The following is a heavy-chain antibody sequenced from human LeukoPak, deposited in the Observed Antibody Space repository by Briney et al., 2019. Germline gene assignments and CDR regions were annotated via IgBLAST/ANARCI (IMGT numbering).Heavy chain of an antibody. J-gene: IGHJ6*03. CDR3: ARVSKSVAGIDYYYYMDV. D-gene: IGHD6-19*01. V-gene: IGHV4-34*01. CDR1: GGSFSGYY. CDR2: INHSGST. Sequence: SETLSLTCAVYGGSFSGYYWSWIRQPPGKGLEWIGEINHSGSTNYNPSLKSRVTISVDTSKNQFSLKLSSVTAADTAVYYCARVSKSVAGIDYYYYMDVWGKGTTVTISS.